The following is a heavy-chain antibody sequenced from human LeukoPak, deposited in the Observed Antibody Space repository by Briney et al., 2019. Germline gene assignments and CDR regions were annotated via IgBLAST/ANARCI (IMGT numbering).Heavy chain of an antibody. V-gene: IGHV3-48*02. J-gene: IGHJ4*02. D-gene: IGHD4-11*01. Sequence: GGSLRLSFAASGLIVGSNHMNWVRPAPGKGLEWVSYISKTSNTRDYADSVKGRFTISRDNAKNSLYLQMNSLRDEDTAVYYCARDRGYSNYYDYWGQGTLVTVSS. CDR3: ARDRGYSNYYDY. CDR2: ISKTSNTR. CDR1: GLIVGSNH.